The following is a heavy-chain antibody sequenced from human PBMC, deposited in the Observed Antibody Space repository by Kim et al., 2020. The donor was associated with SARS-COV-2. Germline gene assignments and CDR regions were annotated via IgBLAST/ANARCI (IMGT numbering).Heavy chain of an antibody. Sequence: YADAVKGRFTISRDNSKNTLYLQMNSLGAEDTAVYYCAKDHGAMALGGYWGQGTLVTVSS. D-gene: IGHD2-2*01. CDR3: AKDHGAMALGGY. J-gene: IGHJ4*02. V-gene: IGHV3-30*02.